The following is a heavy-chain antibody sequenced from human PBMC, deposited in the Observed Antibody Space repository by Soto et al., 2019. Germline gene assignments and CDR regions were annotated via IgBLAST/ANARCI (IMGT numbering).Heavy chain of an antibody. CDR2: VYYTGST. D-gene: IGHD3-16*01. CDR3: ARAWGHLYFDY. V-gene: IGHV4-61*01. J-gene: IGHJ4*02. Sequence: SETLSLTCTVSGVSVSSASYYWSWIRQPPGKGLEWIGYVYYTGSTNYNPSLKSRVTISVDTSKNQFSLKLTSVTAADTAMYYCARAWGHLYFDYWGQGTLVTVSS. CDR1: GVSVSSASYY.